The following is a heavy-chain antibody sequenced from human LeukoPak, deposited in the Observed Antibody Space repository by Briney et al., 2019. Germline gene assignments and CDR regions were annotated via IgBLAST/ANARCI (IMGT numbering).Heavy chain of an antibody. D-gene: IGHD2-2*01. CDR2: IYTSGST. Sequence: SETLSLTCTVSGGSISSGGYYWSWIRQPPGKGLEWIGRIYTSGSTNYNPSLKSRVTMSVDTSKNQFSLKLTSVTAADTAVYYCARGAVVVPAHLDPWGQGTLVTVSS. CDR1: GGSISSGGYY. CDR3: ARGAVVVPAHLDP. J-gene: IGHJ5*02. V-gene: IGHV4-61*08.